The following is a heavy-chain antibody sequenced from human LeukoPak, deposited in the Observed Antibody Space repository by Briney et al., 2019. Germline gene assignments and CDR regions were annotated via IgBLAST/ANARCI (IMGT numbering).Heavy chain of an antibody. Sequence: SETLSLTCTVSGGSISSYYWSWIRQPPGKGLEWIGYIYYSGSTNYNPSLKSRVAISVDTSKNQFSLKLSSVTAADTAVYYCARSDYYDSSGYYWNYWGQGTLVTVSS. CDR1: GGSISSYY. D-gene: IGHD3-22*01. J-gene: IGHJ4*02. CDR3: ARSDYYDSSGYYWNY. V-gene: IGHV4-59*08. CDR2: IYYSGST.